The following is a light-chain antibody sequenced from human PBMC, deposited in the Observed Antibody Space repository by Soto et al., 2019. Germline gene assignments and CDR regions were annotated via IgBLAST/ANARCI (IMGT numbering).Light chain of an antibody. CDR2: EVS. CDR3: SSYTSSSTRV. J-gene: IGLJ1*01. Sequence: QSVLTQPASVSGSPGQSITISCTGTSSDVGSYNLVSWYQQHPGKAPKLMIYEVSNRPSGVSNRFSGPKSDNTASLTISGLQAEDEADYYCSSYTSSSTRVFGTGTKVTVL. V-gene: IGLV2-14*02. CDR1: SSDVGSYNL.